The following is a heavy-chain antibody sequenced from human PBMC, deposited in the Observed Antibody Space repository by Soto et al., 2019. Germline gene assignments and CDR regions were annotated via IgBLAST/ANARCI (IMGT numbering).Heavy chain of an antibody. CDR3: ARVERGTATTVVDAFDI. CDR2: MSHSGGT. J-gene: IGHJ3*02. Sequence: QVQLQQWGAGLLKPSETLSLTCAVYGGFVTSGSYYWSWIRQPPGKGLTWIGEMSHSGGTHFNPFLKSRVTISVDTSKNQFTRKMSSVTAADTALYYCARVERGTATTVVDAFDIWGPGTMVTVSS. D-gene: IGHD1-1*01. CDR1: GGFVTSGSYY. V-gene: IGHV4-34*01.